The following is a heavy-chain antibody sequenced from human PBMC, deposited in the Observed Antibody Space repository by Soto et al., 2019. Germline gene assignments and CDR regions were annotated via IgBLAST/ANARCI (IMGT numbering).Heavy chain of an antibody. CDR3: TTDTPRYDFLTGPWMGKAFDI. D-gene: IGHD3-9*01. Sequence: PGGSLRLSCAASGFTFTNSWMNWVRQTPGKGLEWVGRIKSKTDGGTTDYAAPVKGRFTISRDDSKNTLYLQMNSLKTEATAVYSFTTDTPRYDFLTGPWMGKAFDIWAQGT. CDR1: GFTFTNSW. V-gene: IGHV3-15*07. J-gene: IGHJ3*02. CDR2: IKSKTDGGTT.